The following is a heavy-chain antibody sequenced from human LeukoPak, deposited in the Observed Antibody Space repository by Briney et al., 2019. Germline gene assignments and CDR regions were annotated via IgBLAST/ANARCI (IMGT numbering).Heavy chain of an antibody. CDR3: AKWGDYDVLTGYYVSDY. Sequence: GASLRLSCAASGFTFSNYAMSWVRQAPGKGLEWVSAITGGGSGIYYADSMKSRFTISRDNSKNTLYLQINSLGAEDTAVHYCAKWGDYDVLTGYYVSDYWGQGTLVTVSS. CDR2: ITGGGSGI. V-gene: IGHV3-23*01. CDR1: GFTFSNYA. D-gene: IGHD3-9*01. J-gene: IGHJ4*02.